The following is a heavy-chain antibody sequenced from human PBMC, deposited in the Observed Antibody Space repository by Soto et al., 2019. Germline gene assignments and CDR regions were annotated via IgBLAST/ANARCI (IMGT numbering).Heavy chain of an antibody. V-gene: IGHV3-21*06. Sequence: PGGSLSLSCAASGFTFTRYSMNWVRQAPGKGLEWVSSISSTTNYIYYGDSMKGRFTISRDNAKNSLYLEMNSLRAEDTAVYYCARESEDLTSNFDYWGQGTLVTAPQ. J-gene: IGHJ4*02. CDR1: GFTFTRYS. CDR2: ISSTTNYI. CDR3: ARESEDLTSNFDY.